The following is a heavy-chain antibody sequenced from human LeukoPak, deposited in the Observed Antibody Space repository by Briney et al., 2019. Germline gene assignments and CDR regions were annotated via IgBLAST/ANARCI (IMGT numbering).Heavy chain of an antibody. CDR2: ISRSGDRT. CDR1: GFTFSSSA. D-gene: IGHD3-16*02. CDR3: AKVLRLGELSLYRGNYFDY. Sequence: GGSLRLSCAASGFTFSSSAMNWVRQAPGKGLEWVSTISRSGDRTYYADSVKGRFTISRDNSKNTLYLQMNSLRAEDTAVYYCAKVLRLGELSLYRGNYFDYWGQGTLVTVSS. V-gene: IGHV3-23*01. J-gene: IGHJ4*02.